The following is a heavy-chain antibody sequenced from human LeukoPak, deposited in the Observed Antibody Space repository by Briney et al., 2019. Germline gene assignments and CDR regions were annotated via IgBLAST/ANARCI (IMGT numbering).Heavy chain of an antibody. CDR1: GFTFSGSA. CDR2: IRSKDKSYAT. V-gene: IGHV3-73*01. CDR3: TRHEDYYYYYMDV. J-gene: IGHJ6*03. Sequence: GGSLTLSCAASGFTFSGSAMHWVRQASGKGRVWVGRIRSKDKSYATAYAASVKGRFTISRDESKNTAYLQMNSLKTEDTAVYYCTRHEDYYYYYMDVWGKGTTVTVSS.